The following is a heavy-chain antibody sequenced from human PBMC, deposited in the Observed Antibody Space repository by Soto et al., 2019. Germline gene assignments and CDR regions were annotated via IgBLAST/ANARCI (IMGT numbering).Heavy chain of an antibody. D-gene: IGHD2-2*02. CDR2: IIPIFGTA. CDR1: GGTFSSYA. J-gene: IGHJ4*02. Sequence: QVQLVQSGAEVKKPGSSVKVSCKASGGTFSSYAISWVRQAPGQGLEWMGGIIPIFGTANYAPKFQGRVTITADEATSPAYMELSSRRSEDTAVYYCARDGYCSSTSCYSDYWGQGTLVTVSS. V-gene: IGHV1-69*01. CDR3: ARDGYCSSTSCYSDY.